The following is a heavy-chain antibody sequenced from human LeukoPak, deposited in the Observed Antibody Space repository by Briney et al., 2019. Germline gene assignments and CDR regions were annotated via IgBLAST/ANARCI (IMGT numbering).Heavy chain of an antibody. CDR1: GYTITSYA. V-gene: IGHV1-3*01. CDR3: ARRKLLGDWFDP. CDR2: INAGNGNT. D-gene: IGHD2-15*01. Sequence: ASVKVSCKASGYTITSYAMHWVRQAPGQRLEWMGWINAGNGNTKYSQKFQGRVTITRDTSASTAYMELSSPRSEDTAVYYCARRKLLGDWFDPWGQGTLVTVSS. J-gene: IGHJ5*02.